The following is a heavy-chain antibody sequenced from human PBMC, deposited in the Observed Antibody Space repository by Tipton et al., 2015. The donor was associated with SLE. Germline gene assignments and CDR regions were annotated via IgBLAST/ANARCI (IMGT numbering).Heavy chain of an antibody. CDR2: IYYSGST. CDR1: GGSISSGGYY. D-gene: IGHD6-13*01. V-gene: IGHV4-31*03. Sequence: TLSLTCTVSGGSISSGGYYWSWIRQHPGKGLEWIGYIYYSGSTYYNPSLKSRVTISVDTSKNQFSLKLSSVTAADTAVYYCARGPHSSSYDYWGQGTLVTFSS. J-gene: IGHJ4*02. CDR3: ARGPHSSSYDY.